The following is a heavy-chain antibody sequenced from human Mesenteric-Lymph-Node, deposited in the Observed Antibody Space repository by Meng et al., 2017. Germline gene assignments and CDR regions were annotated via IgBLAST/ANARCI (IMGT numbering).Heavy chain of an antibody. V-gene: IGHV3-20*04. J-gene: IGHJ4*02. CDR3: ARDWGPTCDIHCRCITQ. Sequence: VESGRGVIGPGGSLRLSCAASRFTFDDSDMGWVRQAPEKGLEWVSGINCNGGTTTDADSVRGRFTISRDNSRDTVYLEMNRLRSEDAAVYSCARDWGPTCDIHCRCITQWGQGTLVTVSS. CDR1: RFTFDDSD. CDR2: INCNGGTT. D-gene: IGHD2-8*01.